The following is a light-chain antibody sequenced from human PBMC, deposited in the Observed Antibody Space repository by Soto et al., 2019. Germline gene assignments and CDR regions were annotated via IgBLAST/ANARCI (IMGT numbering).Light chain of an antibody. CDR3: QQYGSSPLT. CDR2: RAS. CDR1: QSVSSDY. V-gene: IGKV3-20*01. Sequence: EIVLTQSPGTLSLSLGERATLSCRASQSVSSDYVAWYRQKPGQVPTVLIYRASTRATGIPDRFSGSGSGTDFTLTISIVEPEDFAVYYCQQYGSSPLTFGGGTRVEIK. J-gene: IGKJ4*01.